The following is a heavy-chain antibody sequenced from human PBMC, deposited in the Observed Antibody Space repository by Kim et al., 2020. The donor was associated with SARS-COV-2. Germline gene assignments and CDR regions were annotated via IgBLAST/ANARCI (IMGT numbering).Heavy chain of an antibody. CDR3: ARGADIVVVIATRGGYYYYGMDV. J-gene: IGHJ6*02. D-gene: IGHD2-21*01. CDR2: IIPIFGTA. V-gene: IGHV1-69*13. CDR1: GGTFSSYA. Sequence: SVKVSCKASGGTFSSYAISWVRQAPGQGLEWMGGIIPIFGTANYAQKFQGRVTITADESTSTAYMELSSLRSEDTAVYYCARGADIVVVIATRGGYYYYGMDVWGQGTTVTVSS.